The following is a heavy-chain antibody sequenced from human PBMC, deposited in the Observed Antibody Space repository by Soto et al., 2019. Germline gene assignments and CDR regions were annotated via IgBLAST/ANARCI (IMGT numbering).Heavy chain of an antibody. V-gene: IGHV4-61*01. Sequence: SETLSLTCTVSGGSVSSGSYYWSWIRQPPGKGLEWIGYIYYSGSTNYNPSLKSRVTISVDTSKNQFSLKLSSVTAADTAVYYCARLDEYSSSSFHYWGQGTLVTVSS. CDR1: GGSVSSGSYY. J-gene: IGHJ4*02. CDR3: ARLDEYSSSSFHY. D-gene: IGHD6-6*01. CDR2: IYYSGST.